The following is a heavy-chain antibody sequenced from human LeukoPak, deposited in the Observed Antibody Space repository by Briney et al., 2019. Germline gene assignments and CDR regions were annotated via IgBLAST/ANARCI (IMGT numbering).Heavy chain of an antibody. V-gene: IGHV1-18*01. CDR1: NYLFTSYG. CDR3: ARDGGYSSSTGYFDY. CDR2: TSAYNGDT. J-gene: IGHJ4*02. D-gene: IGHD6-6*01. Sequence: ASVKVSCKTSNYLFTSYGISWVRQAPGQGLERMGWTSAYNGDTNYAQRLQGRVTMTTDTSTSTAYMELRSLSSDDTAVYYCARDGGYSSSTGYFDYWGQGTLVTVSS.